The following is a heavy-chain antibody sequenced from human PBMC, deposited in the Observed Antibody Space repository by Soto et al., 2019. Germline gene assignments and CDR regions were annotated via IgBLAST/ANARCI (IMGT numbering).Heavy chain of an antibody. CDR2: ISGSGGST. CDR3: AKAVSIAAAGTSPNYFDY. Sequence: EVQLLESGGGLVQPGGSLRLSCAASGFTFSSYAMSWVRQAPGKGLEWVSAISGSGGSTYYADSVKGRFTISRDNSKNTLYLQMNSLRAEDTAVYYCAKAVSIAAAGTSPNYFDYWGQGTLVTVSS. J-gene: IGHJ4*02. V-gene: IGHV3-23*01. D-gene: IGHD6-13*01. CDR1: GFTFSSYA.